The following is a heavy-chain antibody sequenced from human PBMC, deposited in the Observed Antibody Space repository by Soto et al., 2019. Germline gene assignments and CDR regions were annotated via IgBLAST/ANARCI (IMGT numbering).Heavy chain of an antibody. V-gene: IGHV4-59*01. CDR3: ARESAGSHKNNWFDP. CDR1: GGSISTYY. CDR2: IYYSGST. D-gene: IGHD3-10*01. J-gene: IGHJ5*02. Sequence: SETLSLTCTVSGGSISTYYWSWIRQPPGKGLEWIGYIYYSGSTYYNPSLKSRVTMSVDTSRNQLSLQLNSVTAADTAVYYCARESAGSHKNNWFDPWGQGTLVTVSS.